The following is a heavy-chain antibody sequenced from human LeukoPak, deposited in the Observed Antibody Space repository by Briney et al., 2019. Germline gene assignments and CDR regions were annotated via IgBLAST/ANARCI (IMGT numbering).Heavy chain of an antibody. CDR3: ARLRRWALDY. D-gene: IGHD5-24*01. CDR2: IYYRGST. J-gene: IGHJ4*02. Sequence: GSLRLSCAASGFTFIEYYMSWIRQPPGKGREWVGSIYYRGSTYYNPSLKSGVTISVDTSKNQFSLMLSSVTAADTAVYYCARLRRWALDYCGQGNLVTVSS. V-gene: IGHV4-39*01. CDR1: GFTFIEYY.